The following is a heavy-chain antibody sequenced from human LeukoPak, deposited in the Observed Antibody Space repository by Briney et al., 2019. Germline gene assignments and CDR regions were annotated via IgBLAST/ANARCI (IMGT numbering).Heavy chain of an antibody. Sequence: TGGSLRLSCAASGFTFSSYGMHWVRQAPGKGLEWVAVISYDGSNKYHADSVKGRFTISRDNSKNTLYLQMNSLRAEDTAVYYCAKDLAIFGVVINSGFDYWGQGTLVTVSS. J-gene: IGHJ4*02. CDR2: ISYDGSNK. CDR1: GFTFSSYG. D-gene: IGHD3-3*01. V-gene: IGHV3-30*18. CDR3: AKDLAIFGVVINSGFDY.